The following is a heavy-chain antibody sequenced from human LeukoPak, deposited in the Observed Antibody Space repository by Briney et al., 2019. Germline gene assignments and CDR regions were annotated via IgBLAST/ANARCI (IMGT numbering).Heavy chain of an antibody. J-gene: IGHJ4*02. D-gene: IGHD3-9*01. CDR1: GGSMSGHF. Sequence: SDTLSLTCTVSGGSMSGHFWSWFRRPPGKGLENIGYIHSSGNTNYNPSYKSRVTVSLEMSKNQFSLSLSSVTAADTAVYYCARDPGDTDWYNFDFWGQGILVTVSS. CDR3: ARDPGDTDWYNFDF. V-gene: IGHV4-59*11. CDR2: IHSSGNT.